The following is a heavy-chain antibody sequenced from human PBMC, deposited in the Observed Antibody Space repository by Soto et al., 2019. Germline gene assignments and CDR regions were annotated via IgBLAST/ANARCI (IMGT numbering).Heavy chain of an antibody. V-gene: IGHV4-34*01. D-gene: IGHD6-13*01. Sequence: SETLSLTCAVYGGSFSGYYWSWIRQPPGKGLEWIGEIYHSGSTNYNPSLKSRVTISVDKSKNQFSLKLSSVTAADTAVYYCARDRGQQQLLFHWGQGTLVTVSS. CDR2: IYHSGST. J-gene: IGHJ4*02. CDR3: ARDRGQQQLLFH. CDR1: GGSFSGYY.